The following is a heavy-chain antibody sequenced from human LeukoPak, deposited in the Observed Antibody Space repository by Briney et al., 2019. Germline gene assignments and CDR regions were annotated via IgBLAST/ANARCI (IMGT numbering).Heavy chain of an antibody. Sequence: SETLSLTCTVSGGSISSSSYYWGWIRQPPGKGLECIGSIYYSGSTYYNPSLKSRVTISVDTSKNQFSLKLSSVTAADTAVYYCARETDITIVRGVIMPYYYYGMDVWGQGTTVTVSS. CDR3: ARETDITIVRGVIMPYYYYGMDV. CDR2: IYYSGST. D-gene: IGHD3-10*01. J-gene: IGHJ6*02. CDR1: GGSISSSSYY. V-gene: IGHV4-39*07.